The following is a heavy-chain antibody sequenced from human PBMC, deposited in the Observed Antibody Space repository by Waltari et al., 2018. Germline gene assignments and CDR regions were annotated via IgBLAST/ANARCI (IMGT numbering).Heavy chain of an antibody. CDR2: IYYSGRT. Sequence: QVQLQESGPGLVKPSETLSLTCTVSGGSISSYYWSWIRQRPGKGLEWIGYIYYSGRTNYNPSLKSCVTTSVDTSKNQFSLKLSSVTAADTAVYYCARDLPWFERPPSAFDIWGQGTMVIVSS. CDR1: GGSISSYY. D-gene: IGHD3-10*01. CDR3: ARDLPWFERPPSAFDI. J-gene: IGHJ3*02. V-gene: IGHV4-59*01.